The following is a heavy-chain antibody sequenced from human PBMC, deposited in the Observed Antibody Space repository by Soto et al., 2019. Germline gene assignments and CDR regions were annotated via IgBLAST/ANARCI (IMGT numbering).Heavy chain of an antibody. D-gene: IGHD5-18*01. CDR3: ASRDTAMAYYYYYGMDV. J-gene: IGHJ6*02. CDR1: GYTFTSYA. V-gene: IGHV1-3*01. Sequence: GASVKVSCKASGYTFTSYAMHWVRQAPGQRLEWMGWINAGNGNTKYSQKFQGRVTITRDTSASTAYMELSSLRSEDTAVCYCASRDTAMAYYYYYGMDVWGQGTTVTVSS. CDR2: INAGNGNT.